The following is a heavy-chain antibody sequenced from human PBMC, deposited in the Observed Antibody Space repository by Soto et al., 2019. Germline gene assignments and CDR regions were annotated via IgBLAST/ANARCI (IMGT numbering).Heavy chain of an antibody. J-gene: IGHJ4*02. D-gene: IGHD6-19*01. CDR3: ARGPRGWYGFDY. Sequence: EVQLVESGGGLVQPGGSLRLSCVDSGFTFSNNGMHWVRRAPGKGLEWVSRMNSDGSTTNYADSVRGRFTISRDNAKNTLYLQMSSLSVEDTAVYYCARGPRGWYGFDYWGQGTLVTVSS. V-gene: IGHV3-74*01. CDR1: GFTFSNNG. CDR2: MNSDGSTT.